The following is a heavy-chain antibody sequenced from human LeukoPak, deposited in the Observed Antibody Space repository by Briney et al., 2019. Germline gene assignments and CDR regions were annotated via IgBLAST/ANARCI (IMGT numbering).Heavy chain of an antibody. Sequence: GGSLRLSCAASGFTFSSYAMHWVRQAPGKGLEWVAVISYDGSNKYYADSVKGRFTISRDNSKNTLYLQMNSLRAEDTAVYYCARDFGVGYDYVWGSYRPFDYWGQGTLVTVSS. V-gene: IGHV3-30-3*01. J-gene: IGHJ4*02. D-gene: IGHD3-16*02. CDR1: GFTFSSYA. CDR2: ISYDGSNK. CDR3: ARDFGVGYDYVWGSYRPFDY.